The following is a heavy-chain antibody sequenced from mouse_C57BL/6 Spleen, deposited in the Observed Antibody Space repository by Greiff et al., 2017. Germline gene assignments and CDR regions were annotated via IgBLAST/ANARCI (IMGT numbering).Heavy chain of an antibody. J-gene: IGHJ2*01. D-gene: IGHD4-1*01. Sequence: QVQLQQSGPGLVQPSQSLYITCTVSGFSLTSYGVHWVRQSPGKGLEWLGVIWSGGSTDYNAAFISRLSTSKDNSKSQVFFKMNSLHADDTALYYCSRNGWDDFDYWGQGTTLTVSS. V-gene: IGHV2-2*01. CDR1: GFSLTSYG. CDR2: IWSGGST. CDR3: SRNGWDDFDY.